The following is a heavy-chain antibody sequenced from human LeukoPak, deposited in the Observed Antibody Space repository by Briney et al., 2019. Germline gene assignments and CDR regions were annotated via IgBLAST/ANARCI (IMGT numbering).Heavy chain of an antibody. V-gene: IGHV4-4*07. CDR2: IYTSGST. J-gene: IGHJ4*02. CDR1: GGSISSYY. CDR3: ARDATYSSSWRGTFDY. D-gene: IGHD6-13*01. Sequence: SETLSLTCTVSGGSISSYYWSWIRQPAGKGPEWIGRIYTSGSTNYNPSLKSRVTMSVDTSKNQFSLKLSSVTAADTAVYYCARDATYSSSWRGTFDYWGQGTLVTVSS.